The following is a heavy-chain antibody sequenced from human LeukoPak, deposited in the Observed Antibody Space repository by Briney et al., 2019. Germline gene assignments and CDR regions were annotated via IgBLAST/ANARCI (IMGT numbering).Heavy chain of an antibody. Sequence: ASVTVSCKASGYTFTGYYMHWVRQAPGQGLEWMGWINPNSGGTNYAQKFQGRVTMTRDTSISTAYMELSRLKSDDTAVYYCARVGATGTTSPFDYWGQGTLVTVSS. CDR1: GYTFTGYY. CDR2: INPNSGGT. J-gene: IGHJ4*02. CDR3: ARVGATGTTSPFDY. D-gene: IGHD1-1*01. V-gene: IGHV1-2*02.